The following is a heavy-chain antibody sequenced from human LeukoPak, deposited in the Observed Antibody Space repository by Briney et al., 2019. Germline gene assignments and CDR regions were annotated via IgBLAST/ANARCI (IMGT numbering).Heavy chain of an antibody. Sequence: SETLSLTCTVSGGSISSGDYYWSWIRQPPGKGLEWIGYIYYSGSTYYNPSLKSRVTISVDTSKNQFSLKLSSVTAADTAVYSCARVKGXYXPDYWGXGTLVTVS. V-gene: IGHV4-30-4*01. CDR1: GGSISSGDYY. J-gene: IGHJ4*02. CDR2: IYYSGST. CDR3: ARVKGXYXPDY.